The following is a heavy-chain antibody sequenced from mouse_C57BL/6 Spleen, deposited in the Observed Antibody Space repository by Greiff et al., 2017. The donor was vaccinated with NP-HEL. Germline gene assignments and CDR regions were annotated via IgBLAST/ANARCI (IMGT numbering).Heavy chain of an antibody. CDR3: ARNYLAGTRVYYAMDY. D-gene: IGHD4-1*01. CDR1: GFSLTSYG. Sequence: QVQLKQSGPGLVQPSQSLSITCTVSGFSLTSYGVHWVRQSPGKGLEWLGVIWSGGSTDYNAAFISRLSISKDNSKSQVFFKMNNLQADDTAIYYCARNYLAGTRVYYAMDYWGQGTSVTVSS. CDR2: IWSGGST. V-gene: IGHV2-2*01. J-gene: IGHJ4*01.